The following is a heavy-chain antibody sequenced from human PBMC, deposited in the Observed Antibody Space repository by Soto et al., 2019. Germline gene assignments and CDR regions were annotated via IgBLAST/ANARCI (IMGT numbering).Heavy chain of an antibody. J-gene: IGHJ6*02. CDR1: GGSFSGYY. V-gene: IGHV4-34*01. Sequence: SETLSLTCAVYGGSFSGYYWSWIRQPPGKGLEWIGEINHSGSTNYNPSLKSRVTISVDTSKNQFSLKLSSVTAADTAVYYCARDLRSDVVGARYYYGMDVWGQGTTVTVSS. CDR2: INHSGST. CDR3: ARDLRSDVVGARYYYGMDV. D-gene: IGHD1-26*01.